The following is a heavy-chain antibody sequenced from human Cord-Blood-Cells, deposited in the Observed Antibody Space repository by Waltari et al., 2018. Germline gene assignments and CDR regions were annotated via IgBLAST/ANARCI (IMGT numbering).Heavy chain of an antibody. J-gene: IGHJ6*03. Sequence: EVQLLESGGGLVQPGGSLRLSCAASGFTFSSYAMSWVRQAPGKGLEWVSAISGSGGSTDYADSVKGRFTISRDNSKNTLYLQMNSLRAEDTAVYYCAKSGPTGETFSSYYYYYMDVWGKGTTVTVSS. CDR2: ISGSGGST. V-gene: IGHV3-23*01. D-gene: IGHD3-16*01. CDR3: AKSGPTGETFSSYYYYYMDV. CDR1: GFTFSSYA.